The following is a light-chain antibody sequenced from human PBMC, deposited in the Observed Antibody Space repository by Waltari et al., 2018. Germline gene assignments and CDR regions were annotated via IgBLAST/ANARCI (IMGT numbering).Light chain of an antibody. CDR3: QVRDSNTAV. CDR2: RDN. Sequence: SYELTQPLSVSVAPGQTATITCGGNNIGGKSVHWYQQKPGQAPVLVIYRDNNRPAGIPDRCSGSNSGNTATLTINGAQVGDEADYYCQVRDSNTAVFGGGTHLTVL. V-gene: IGLV3-9*01. CDR1: NIGGKS. J-gene: IGLJ7*01.